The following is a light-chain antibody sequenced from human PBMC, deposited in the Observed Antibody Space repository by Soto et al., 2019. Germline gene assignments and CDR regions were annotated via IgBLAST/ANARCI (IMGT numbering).Light chain of an antibody. CDR1: SGDVGGYNF. J-gene: IGLJ3*02. Sequence: QSALTQPRSVSGSPGQSVTISCTGTSGDVGGYNFVSWYQQHPGKAPTHMIFDVSQRPSGVPDRFSGSKSGNTASLTISGLQADGEADYYCCSYGGSYTWVFGGGTKLTVL. V-gene: IGLV2-11*01. CDR3: CSYGGSYTWV. CDR2: DVS.